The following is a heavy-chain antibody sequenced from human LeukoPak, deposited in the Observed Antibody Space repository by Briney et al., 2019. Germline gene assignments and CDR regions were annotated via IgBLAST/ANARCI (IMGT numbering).Heavy chain of an antibody. CDR1: GFTFSIYA. CDR3: AKDRPNYYGSNGHYYRRDGDY. D-gene: IGHD3-22*01. CDR2: ITSSGDGT. Sequence: PGGSLRLSCAASGFTFSIYAMSWVRQAPGKGLQWVSSITSSGDGTYYADSVKGRFTISRDISENMLYLQMNSLRVEDTAVYFCAKDRPNYYGSNGHYYRRDGDYWGQGTLVTVSS. V-gene: IGHV3-23*01. J-gene: IGHJ4*02.